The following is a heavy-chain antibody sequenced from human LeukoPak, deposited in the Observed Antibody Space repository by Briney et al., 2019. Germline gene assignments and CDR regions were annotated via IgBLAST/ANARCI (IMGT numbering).Heavy chain of an antibody. Sequence: SETLSLTCAVYSGSFSGSYWSWIRQPPGKGLEWIGEINHSGSTNYNPSLKSRVTISVDTSKNQFSLKLSSVTAADTAVYYCARLGSGWHRLNYYYYMDVWGKGTTVTISS. V-gene: IGHV4-34*01. J-gene: IGHJ6*03. CDR3: ARLGSGWHRLNYYYYMDV. CDR1: SGSFSGSY. D-gene: IGHD6-19*01. CDR2: INHSGST.